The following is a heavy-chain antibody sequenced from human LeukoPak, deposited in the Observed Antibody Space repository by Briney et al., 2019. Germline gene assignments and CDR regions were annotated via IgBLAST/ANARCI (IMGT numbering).Heavy chain of an antibody. CDR2: TYPGDSDT. CDR3: AGGYSTGWFEY. D-gene: IGHD6-19*01. V-gene: IGHV5-51*01. J-gene: IGHJ4*02. CDR1: GYSFTSYW. Sequence: GESLKISCKGSGYSFTSYWVGWVRQMPGKGLEWMGITYPGDSDTRYSPSFQGQVTISADKSISTTYLQWSSPKASDTAMYYCAGGYSTGWFEYWGQGTLVTVSS.